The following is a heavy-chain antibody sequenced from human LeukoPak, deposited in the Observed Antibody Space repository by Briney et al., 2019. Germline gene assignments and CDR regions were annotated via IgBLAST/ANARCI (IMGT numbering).Heavy chain of an antibody. CDR3: ARGRPRDGDFWSGFPQTYYYYYMDV. CDR1: GGSISSYY. V-gene: IGHV4-59*01. CDR2: IYYSGTT. D-gene: IGHD3-3*01. J-gene: IGHJ6*03. Sequence: SETLSFTCTVSGGSISSYYWSWIRQPPGKGLDWIGYIYYSGTTNYNPSLKSRVTISLDTSKNQFSLKLSSVTAADTAVYYCARGRPRDGDFWSGFPQTYYYYYMDVWGKGTTVTVSS.